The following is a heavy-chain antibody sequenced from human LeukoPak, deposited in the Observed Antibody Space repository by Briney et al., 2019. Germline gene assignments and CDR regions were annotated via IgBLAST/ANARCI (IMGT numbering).Heavy chain of an antibody. CDR1: GYTFSNYG. CDR3: ARERGRLTMVRGGYDAFDI. V-gene: IGHV1-18*01. J-gene: IGHJ3*02. Sequence: GASVKVSCKASGYTFSNYGVSGVRQAPGPGHERMRWISTYNGNTKYAQKFQGRVTMTTDTSTNTAYMEVRRLRFDDTALYYCARERGRLTMVRGGYDAFDIWGQGTMVTVSS. D-gene: IGHD3-10*01. CDR2: ISTYNGNT.